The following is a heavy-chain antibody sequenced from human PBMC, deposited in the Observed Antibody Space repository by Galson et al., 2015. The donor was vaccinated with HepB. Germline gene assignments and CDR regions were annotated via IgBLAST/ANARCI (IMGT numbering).Heavy chain of an antibody. CDR1: GGSIRSSVYY. J-gene: IGHJ4*02. CDR2: IYHSGNT. CDR3: ATQATSAWHSGN. V-gene: IGHV4-39*01. D-gene: IGHD6-19*01. Sequence: ETLSLTCTVSGGSIRSSVYYWGWIRQPPGKGLEWIASIYHSGNTYYNPSLKSRVTISVDTSKNQFSLRLSSVTAADTALYYCATQATSAWHSGNWGQGKQVTVSS.